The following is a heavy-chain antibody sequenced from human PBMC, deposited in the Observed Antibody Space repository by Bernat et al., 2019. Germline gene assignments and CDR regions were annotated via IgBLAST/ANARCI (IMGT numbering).Heavy chain of an antibody. CDR3: ARDRAVDAFDI. CDR2: IKPDGSEK. Sequence: EVQVVESGGDLVQPGGSLRLSCAASGFTFSDYWMSWVRQAPGKGLEWVASIKPDGSEKYYVDSVKGRFTISRDNAKNSLYLQMNSLRAEDTAVYYCARDRAVDAFDIWGQGTMVTVSS. CDR1: GFTFSDYW. V-gene: IGHV3-7*01. D-gene: IGHD6-19*01. J-gene: IGHJ3*02.